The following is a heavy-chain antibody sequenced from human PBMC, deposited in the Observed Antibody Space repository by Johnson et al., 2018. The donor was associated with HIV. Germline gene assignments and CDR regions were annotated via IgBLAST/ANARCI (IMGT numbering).Heavy chain of an antibody. V-gene: IGHV3-20*04. CDR3: ARESRYNFWSGYDAFDI. J-gene: IGHJ3*02. CDR2: INWNGGST. Sequence: VQLVESGGSVVRPGGSLRLSCAASGFTFDDFGLSWVRQAPGKGLEWVSGINWNGGSTYYADSVKGRFTISRDNAKNSLYLQMNSLRAEDTAVYYCARESRYNFWSGYDAFDIWGQGTMVTVSS. CDR1: GFTFDDFG. D-gene: IGHD3-3*01.